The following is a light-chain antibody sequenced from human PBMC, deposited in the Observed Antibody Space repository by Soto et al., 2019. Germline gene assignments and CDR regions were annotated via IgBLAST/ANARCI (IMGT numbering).Light chain of an antibody. CDR2: AAS. CDR1: QDISNR. CDR3: QQYVNLVT. V-gene: IGKV1-33*01. J-gene: IGKJ4*01. Sequence: DIPMTQSPSSLSASVGDRVTITCQASQDISNRLNWYQQKPGKAPKLLVNAASKLEAGVTSRFSGSGSGTDFTITSSSLQPEDIETYYCQQYVNLVTFGGGTKLEIK.